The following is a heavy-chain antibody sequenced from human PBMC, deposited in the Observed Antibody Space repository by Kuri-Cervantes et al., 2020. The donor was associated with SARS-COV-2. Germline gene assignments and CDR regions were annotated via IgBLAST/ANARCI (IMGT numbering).Heavy chain of an antibody. J-gene: IGHJ4*02. CDR3: ARALRRNYYDFWSGYYFDY. Sequence: ASVKVSCKVSGYTLTELSMHWVRQAPGKGLEWMGGFDPEDGETIYAQKFQGRVTMTEDTSTDTAYMELSSLRSEDTAVYYCARALRRNYYDFWSGYYFDYWGQGTLVTVSS. CDR2: FDPEDGET. D-gene: IGHD3-3*01. V-gene: IGHV1-24*01. CDR1: GYTLTELS.